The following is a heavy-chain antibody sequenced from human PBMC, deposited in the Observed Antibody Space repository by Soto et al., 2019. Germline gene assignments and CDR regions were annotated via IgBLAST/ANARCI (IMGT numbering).Heavy chain of an antibody. V-gene: IGHV2-5*02. CDR1: EFSLSTSGVG. J-gene: IGHJ4*02. CDR2: IYWDDDK. CDR3: ARLYCGGGSCYSHYFDY. Sequence: QITLKESGPTLVKPTQTLTLTCTFSEFSLSTSGVGVGWIRQPPGKALEWLALIYWDDDKRDTPSLKSRLTITKDTSKNQVVLTLTNMDPVDTATYYCARLYCGGGSCYSHYFDYWGQGTLVTVSS. D-gene: IGHD2-15*01.